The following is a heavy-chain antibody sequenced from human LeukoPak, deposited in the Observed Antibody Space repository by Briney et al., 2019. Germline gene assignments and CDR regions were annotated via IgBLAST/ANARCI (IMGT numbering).Heavy chain of an antibody. CDR2: INDDGSAT. CDR1: GFTFGDYA. CDR3: AREILAPGKTHDY. V-gene: IGHV3-74*01. Sequence: GGSPRLSCTASGFTFGDYAMTWVRQVPGKGLVWVSRINDDGSATFYADSVKGRFTISRDNAKNTLFLQINSLRAEDTAVYYCAREILAPGKTHDYWGQGTLVTVSS. J-gene: IGHJ4*02.